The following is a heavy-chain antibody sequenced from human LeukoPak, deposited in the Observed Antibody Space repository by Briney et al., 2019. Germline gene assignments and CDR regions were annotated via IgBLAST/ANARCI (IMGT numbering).Heavy chain of an antibody. J-gene: IGHJ4*02. D-gene: IGHD4-11*01. CDR1: GGSISSGGYY. CDR2: NYYSGST. V-gene: IGHV4-31*03. Sequence: SETLSLTCTVSGGSISSGGYYWSWIRQHPGKGLEWIGYNYYSGSTYYNPSLKSRVTISVDTSKNQFSLKLSSVTAADTAVYYCARALDYSNYYYFDYWGQGTLVTVSS. CDR3: ARALDYSNYYYFDY.